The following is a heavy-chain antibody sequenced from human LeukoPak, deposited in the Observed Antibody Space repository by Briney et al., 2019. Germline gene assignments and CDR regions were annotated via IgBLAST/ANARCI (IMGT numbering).Heavy chain of an antibody. CDR1: GGSFSDYF. CDR2: INHSGRT. V-gene: IGHV4-34*01. CDR3: ARDVVVVPAAIHYGMDV. J-gene: IGHJ6*02. Sequence: SETLSLTCAVYGGSFSDYFWGWIRQPPGKGIEWNGEINHSGRTYYNPSLKSRVTISVDTSKNQVSLNLSSVTAADTAVYSCARDVVVVPAAIHYGMDVWGQGTTVTVSS. D-gene: IGHD2-2*01.